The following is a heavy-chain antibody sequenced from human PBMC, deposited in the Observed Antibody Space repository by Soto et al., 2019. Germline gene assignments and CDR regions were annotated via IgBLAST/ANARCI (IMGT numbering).Heavy chain of an antibody. D-gene: IGHD3-22*01. Sequence: GGSLRLSCAASGFTFDDYAMHWVRQAPGKGLEWVSGISWNSGSIDYADSVKGRFTISRDNAKNSLYLQMNSLRAEDTALYYCAKDDSSRMDVWGQGTTVTVSS. J-gene: IGHJ6*02. CDR3: AKDDSSRMDV. CDR1: GFTFDDYA. CDR2: ISWNSGSI. V-gene: IGHV3-9*01.